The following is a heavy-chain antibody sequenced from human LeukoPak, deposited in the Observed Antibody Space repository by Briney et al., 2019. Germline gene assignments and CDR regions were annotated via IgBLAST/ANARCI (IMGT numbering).Heavy chain of an antibody. J-gene: IGHJ3*02. CDR2: IYYSGST. CDR3: ARLYYTDAFDI. Sequence: SETLSLTCTVSGGSISSYFWSWIRQPPGKGLEWIGYIYYSGSTNYNPSLKSRLTISVDASKNQFSLKLTSVTAADTAVYYCARLYYTDAFDIWGQGTMVTVSS. V-gene: IGHV4-59*12. D-gene: IGHD2-8*01. CDR1: GGSISSYF.